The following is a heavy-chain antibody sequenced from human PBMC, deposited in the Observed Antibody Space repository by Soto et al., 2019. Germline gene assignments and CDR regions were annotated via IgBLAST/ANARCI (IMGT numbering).Heavy chain of an antibody. J-gene: IGHJ4*02. CDR2: ISGGGGST. CDR1: GFSFSSYA. CDR3: AKFPGGYYDSTGYIDY. V-gene: IGHV3-23*01. D-gene: IGHD3-22*01. Sequence: GGSLRLSCAASGFSFSSYAMSWVRQAPGKGLEWVSTISGGGGSTYYADSVKGRFTISRDNSKNTLYLQINSLRAEDTAVYYCAKFPGGYYDSTGYIDYWGQGTLVTVSS.